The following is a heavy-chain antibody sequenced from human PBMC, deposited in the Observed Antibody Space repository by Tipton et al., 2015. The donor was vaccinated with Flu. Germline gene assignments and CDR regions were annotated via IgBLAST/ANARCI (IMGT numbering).Heavy chain of an antibody. CDR1: GFIFSDSY. CDR3: VRDETSVKWGP. J-gene: IGHJ5*02. V-gene: IGHV3-7*01. D-gene: IGHD1-26*01. CDR2: IRQDGSEI. Sequence: SLRLSCAASGFIFSDSYMSWIRQAPGKGLEWVANIRQDGSEINYVGSVKGRFTISRDNAKNSLYLQMNSLRAEDTAVYYCVRDETSVKWGPWGQGTLVTVSS.